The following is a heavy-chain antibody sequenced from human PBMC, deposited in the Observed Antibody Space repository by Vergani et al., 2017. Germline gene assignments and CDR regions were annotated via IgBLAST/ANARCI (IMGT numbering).Heavy chain of an antibody. J-gene: IGHJ6*02. CDR1: GFTFSNAW. CDR3: TTDPRYCGDGSCYWLRDHHYYGMDV. D-gene: IGHD2-21*01. Sequence: EVQLVESGGGLVKPGGSLRLSCAASGFTFSNAWMSWVRQAPGKGLEWVGRIKSKTDGGTTDYAAPVKGRFTISRDDSKNTLFLQMNGLKTEDIGVYYCTTDPRYCGDGSCYWLRDHHYYGMDVWGQGP. V-gene: IGHV3-15*01. CDR2: IKSKTDGGTT.